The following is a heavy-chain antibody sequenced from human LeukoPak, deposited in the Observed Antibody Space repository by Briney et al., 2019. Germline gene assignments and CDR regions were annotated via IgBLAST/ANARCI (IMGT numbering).Heavy chain of an antibody. D-gene: IGHD5-12*01. Sequence: PSETLSLTCAVYGGSFSGYYWSWIRQPPGKGLEWIGEINHSGSTNYNPSLKSRVTISVDTPKNQFSLKPSSVTAADTAVYYCARVSTWLRLPDYWGQGTLVTVSS. J-gene: IGHJ4*02. CDR2: INHSGST. CDR3: ARVSTWLRLPDY. CDR1: GGSFSGYY. V-gene: IGHV4-34*01.